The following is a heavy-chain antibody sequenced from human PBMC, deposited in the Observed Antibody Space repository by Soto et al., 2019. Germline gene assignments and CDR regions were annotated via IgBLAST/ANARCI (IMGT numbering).Heavy chain of an antibody. D-gene: IGHD3-3*01. J-gene: IGHJ4*02. Sequence: SETLSLTCTVSGGSISIYYWNWTRQSPGKGLEWIGYFYNSGPTIYNSSLKSRVTISADTSKNQFSLRLSSVTAADTAVYYCARGLSTIFGISFDHWGPGTLVTVSS. CDR3: ARGLSTIFGISFDH. V-gene: IGHV4-59*01. CDR1: GGSISIYY. CDR2: FYNSGPT.